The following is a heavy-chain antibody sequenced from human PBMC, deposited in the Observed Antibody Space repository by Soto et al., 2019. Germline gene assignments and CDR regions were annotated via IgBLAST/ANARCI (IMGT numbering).Heavy chain of an antibody. D-gene: IGHD2-15*01. CDR1: GGTFSSYA. J-gene: IGHJ4*02. CDR3: ARGPRGYCSGGSCYPSIFDY. Sequence: QVQLVQSGAEVKKPGSSVKVSCKASGGTFSSYAISWVRQAPGQGLEWMGGIIPIFGTANYAQKFQGRVTITADDSTSTAYMELSSLRSEDTAVYYCARGPRGYCSGGSCYPSIFDYWGQGTLVTVSS. CDR2: IIPIFGTA. V-gene: IGHV1-69*12.